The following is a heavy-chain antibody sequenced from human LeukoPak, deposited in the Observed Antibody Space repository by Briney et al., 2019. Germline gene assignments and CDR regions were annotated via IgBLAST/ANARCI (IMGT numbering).Heavy chain of an antibody. V-gene: IGHV5-51*01. J-gene: IGHJ5*02. CDR3: ARDSSLGYCSSTSCYTGWFDP. CDR1: GYSFTSYW. Sequence: GESLKISCKGSGYSFTSYWIGWVRQMPGKGLEWMGIIYPGDSDTRYSPSFQGQVTISADKSISTAYLQWSSLKASDTAMYYCARDSSLGYCSSTSCYTGWFDPWGQGTLVTVSS. CDR2: IYPGDSDT. D-gene: IGHD2-2*02.